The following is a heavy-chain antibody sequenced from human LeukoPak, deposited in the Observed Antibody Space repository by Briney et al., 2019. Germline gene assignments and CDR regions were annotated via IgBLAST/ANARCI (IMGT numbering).Heavy chain of an antibody. Sequence: PSETLSLTCTVSGGSISSYYWSWIRQPPGKGLEWIGYIYYSGSTNYNPSLKSRVTISVDRSKNQFSLKLSSVTAADTAVYYCARSWTTVVDNWYFDLWGRGTLVTVSS. J-gene: IGHJ2*01. CDR2: IYYSGST. CDR1: GGSISSYY. V-gene: IGHV4-59*12. CDR3: ARSWTTVVDNWYFDL. D-gene: IGHD4-23*01.